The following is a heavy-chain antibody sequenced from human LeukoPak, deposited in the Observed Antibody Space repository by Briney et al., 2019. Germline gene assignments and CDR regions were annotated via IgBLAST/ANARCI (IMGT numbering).Heavy chain of an antibody. V-gene: IGHV3-21*01. CDR2: ISSSSSYI. Sequence: GGSLRLPCAASGFTFSSYSMNWVRQAPGKGLEWVSSISSSSSYIYYADSVEGRFTISRDNAKNSLYLQMNSLRAEDTAVYYCASLSCDILTGYYMGDYWGQGTLVTVSS. J-gene: IGHJ4*02. D-gene: IGHD3-9*01. CDR1: GFTFSSYS. CDR3: ASLSCDILTGYYMGDY.